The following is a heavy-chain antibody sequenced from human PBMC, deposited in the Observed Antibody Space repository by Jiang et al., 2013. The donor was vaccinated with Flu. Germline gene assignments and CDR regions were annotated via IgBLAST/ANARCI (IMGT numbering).Heavy chain of an antibody. CDR1: GYTFTSYY. Sequence: SGAEVKKPGASVKISCKASGYTFTSYYMHWLRQAPGQGLEWMAIINPSGGGTTHAQKFQGRITMTSDTSTGTVYMELSSLRSEDTAVYYCARGVAYRVMTYDWGYWGQGTLVTVSS. V-gene: IGHV1-46*01. CDR2: INPSGGGT. CDR3: ARGVAYRVMTYDWGY. J-gene: IGHJ4*02. D-gene: IGHD2-21*02.